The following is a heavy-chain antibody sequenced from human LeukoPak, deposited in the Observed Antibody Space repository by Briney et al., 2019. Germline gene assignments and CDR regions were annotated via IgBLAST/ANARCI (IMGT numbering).Heavy chain of an antibody. CDR2: IKQDGSEK. CDR3: VRWPVWDTAMVKPFGY. V-gene: IGHV3-7*01. Sequence: GGSLRLSCAASGFTFSSYWMSWVRQAPGKGLEWVANIKQDGSEKYYVDSVKGRFTISRDNAKNSLYLQMNSLRAEDTAVYYCVRWPVWDTAMVKPFGYWGQGTLVTVSS. D-gene: IGHD5-18*01. J-gene: IGHJ4*02. CDR1: GFTFSSYW.